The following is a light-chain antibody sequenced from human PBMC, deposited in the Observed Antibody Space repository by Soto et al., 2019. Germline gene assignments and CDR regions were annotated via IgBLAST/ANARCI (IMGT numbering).Light chain of an antibody. Sequence: EIVMTQSPDILSVSPGERATLSCRASQSIATTLAWYQHKPGQSPRILIYGASTRATDVPPRFSGSGSGTDFTLTISSLQSDDSAVYYFQQYSNWPYSFGQGTKLEIK. CDR2: GAS. CDR1: QSIATT. CDR3: QQYSNWPYS. J-gene: IGKJ2*01. V-gene: IGKV3-15*01.